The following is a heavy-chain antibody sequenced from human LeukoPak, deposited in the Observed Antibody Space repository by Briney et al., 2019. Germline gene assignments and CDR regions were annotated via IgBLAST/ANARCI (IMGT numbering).Heavy chain of an antibody. V-gene: IGHV1-69*13. CDR1: GGTFSSYA. CDR2: IIPIFGTA. D-gene: IGHD6-13*01. CDR3: ARDQQTGSAAGPFDY. Sequence: SVKVSCKASGGTFSSYAISWVRQAPGQGLEWMGGIIPIFGTANYAQKFQGRVTITADESTSTANMELSSLRSEDTAVYYCARDQQTGSAAGPFDYWGQGTLVTVSS. J-gene: IGHJ4*02.